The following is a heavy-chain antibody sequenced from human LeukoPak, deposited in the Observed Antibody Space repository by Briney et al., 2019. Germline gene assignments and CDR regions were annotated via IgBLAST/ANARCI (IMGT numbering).Heavy chain of an antibody. D-gene: IGHD2-2*01. CDR3: ARENYAASGGLDY. V-gene: IGHV3-33*01. Sequence: PGWSLRLSCATSGFTFRTYHMHWVRQAPGKGLEWVGVIWYRVTENDYADSVKGRFTISRDDSRNTVYLEMKSLRVEDTAMYYCARENYAASGGLDYWGRGTLVTVSA. J-gene: IGHJ4*02. CDR1: GFTFRTYH. CDR2: IWYRVTEN.